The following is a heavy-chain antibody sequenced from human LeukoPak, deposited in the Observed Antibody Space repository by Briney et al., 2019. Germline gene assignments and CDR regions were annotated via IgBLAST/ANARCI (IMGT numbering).Heavy chain of an antibody. CDR2: ISSSGGTI. Sequence: PGGSLRLSCAASGFTFSSYQMNWVRQAPGKGLEWVSYISSSGGTIYYADSVKGRFTISGDNAKNSLYLQMNSLRAEDTAVYYCARGNYGDYARSSFDYWGQGTLVTVSS. CDR1: GFTFSSYQ. D-gene: IGHD4-17*01. CDR3: ARGNYGDYARSSFDY. V-gene: IGHV3-48*03. J-gene: IGHJ4*02.